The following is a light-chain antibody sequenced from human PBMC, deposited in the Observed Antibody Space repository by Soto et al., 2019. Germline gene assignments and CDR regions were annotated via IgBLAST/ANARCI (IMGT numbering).Light chain of an antibody. CDR1: SGYSNYK. Sequence: QLVLTQPPSASASLGASVTLTCTLSSGYSNYKVDWYQQRPGKGPRFVMRVGTGGIVGSKGDGIPDRFSVLGSGLNRYLTIKNIQEEDESDYHCGADHGSGSNFVLFGGRTKLTVL. J-gene: IGLJ2*01. CDR3: GADHGSGSNFVL. V-gene: IGLV9-49*01. CDR2: VGTGGIVG.